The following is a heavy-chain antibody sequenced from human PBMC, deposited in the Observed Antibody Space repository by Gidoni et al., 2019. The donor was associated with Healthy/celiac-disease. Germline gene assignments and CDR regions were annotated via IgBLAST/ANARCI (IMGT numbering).Heavy chain of an antibody. CDR1: GFTFSSYA. D-gene: IGHD3-10*01. CDR3: AKQQLLWFGELPDYFDY. CDR2: IRGSGDST. Sequence: EVQLLESGGGLVQPGWSLRLSCAASGFTFSSYAMSWVRQAPGKGLEWVSAIRGSGDSTYYADSVKGRFTISRDNSKNTLYLQMNSLRAEDTAVYYCAKQQLLWFGELPDYFDYWGQGTLVTVSS. J-gene: IGHJ4*02. V-gene: IGHV3-23*01.